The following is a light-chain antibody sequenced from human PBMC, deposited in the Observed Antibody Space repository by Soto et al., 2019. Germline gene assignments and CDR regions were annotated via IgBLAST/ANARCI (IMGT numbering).Light chain of an antibody. Sequence: EIVMTQSPGTLSVSPGERATLSCRASQSVRSKLAWYQQKPGQAPRLLIYDASTRATGIPARFSGSGSGTEFPLTLSRLQSEDFAVYYCQQYNNWPPITFGQGTRLEIK. V-gene: IGKV3-15*01. CDR3: QQYNNWPPIT. CDR2: DAS. CDR1: QSVRSK. J-gene: IGKJ5*01.